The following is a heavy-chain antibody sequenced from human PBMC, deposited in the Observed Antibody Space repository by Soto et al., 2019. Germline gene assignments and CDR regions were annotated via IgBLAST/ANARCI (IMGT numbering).Heavy chain of an antibody. CDR3: AGRLTTAASLDY. V-gene: IGHV3-53*01. D-gene: IGHD3-16*01. CDR2: VHGGGTT. J-gene: IGHJ4*02. CDR1: GFTVSNNH. Sequence: VQLVESGGGLIQPGGSLRLSCTASGFTVSNNHMTWVRQAAGKGLELVSFVHGGGTTSYADPVKGRFTISRDNSKNTLYLQLDSLRAEDTAVYYCAGRLTTAASLDYWGRGTLVTVSS.